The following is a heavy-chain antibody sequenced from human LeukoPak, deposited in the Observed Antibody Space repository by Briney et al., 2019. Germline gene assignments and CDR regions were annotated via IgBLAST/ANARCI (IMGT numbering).Heavy chain of an antibody. V-gene: IGHV3-33*01. J-gene: IGHJ4*02. Sequence: GGSLRLSCTASGFSFSSFGMHWVRQAPGKGLEWVAIVWYDGSNQYYGDSVKGRFTISRDNPKNTVYLQMSSLTPEDTAVYYCARGGMAAAAIDYWGQGALVTVSS. CDR3: ARGGMAAAAIDY. CDR1: GFSFSSFG. D-gene: IGHD6-13*01. CDR2: VWYDGSNQ.